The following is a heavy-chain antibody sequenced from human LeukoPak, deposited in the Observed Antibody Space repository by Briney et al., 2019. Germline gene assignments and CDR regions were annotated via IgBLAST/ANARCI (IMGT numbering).Heavy chain of an antibody. J-gene: IGHJ4*02. CDR2: IIPIFGTA. CDR1: GGTFSSYA. CDR3: ARGKSGYYYDSSGYPLDY. Sequence: ASVKVSCKASGGTFSSYAISWVRQAPGQGLEWMGGIIPIFGTANYAQKFQGRVTITADESTSTAYMELSSLRSEDTAVYYCARGKSGYYYDSSGYPLDYWGQGTLVTVSS. D-gene: IGHD3-22*01. V-gene: IGHV1-69*01.